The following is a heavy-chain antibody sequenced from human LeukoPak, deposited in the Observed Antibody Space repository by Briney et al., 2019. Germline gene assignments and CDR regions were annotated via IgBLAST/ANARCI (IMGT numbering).Heavy chain of an antibody. J-gene: IGHJ4*02. D-gene: IGHD6-6*01. CDR2: MYYSGNT. Sequence: PSETLSLTCTVSGVSISSYYWSWIRQPPGKGLEWIAYMYYSGNTNYNPSLKSRVTVSLDTSKNQFSLKLSSVTAADTAVYYCARYSSSSPYFDYWGQGTLVTVSS. CDR1: GVSISSYY. V-gene: IGHV4-59*08. CDR3: ARYSSSSPYFDY.